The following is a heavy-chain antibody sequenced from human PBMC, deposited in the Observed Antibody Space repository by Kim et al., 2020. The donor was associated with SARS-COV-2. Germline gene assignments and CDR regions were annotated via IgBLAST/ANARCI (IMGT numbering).Heavy chain of an antibody. CDR3: ARVRSVSYFDAFDI. J-gene: IGHJ3*02. V-gene: IGHV3-30*01. D-gene: IGHD1-26*01. Sequence: ADSVKSRFTSSRDNSKNTLYLQMNSLRAEDTAVYYGARVRSVSYFDAFDICGQRTMVTVSS.